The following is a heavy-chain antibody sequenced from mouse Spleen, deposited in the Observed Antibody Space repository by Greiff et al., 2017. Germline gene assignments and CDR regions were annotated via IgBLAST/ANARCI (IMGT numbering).Heavy chain of an antibody. V-gene: IGHV1-82*01. CDR3: AKTELGRRGFDY. Sequence: VQVVESGPELVKPGASVKISCKASGYAFSSSWMNWVKQRPGKGLEWIGRIYPGDGDTNYNGKFKGKATLTADKSSSTAYMQLSSLTSEDSAVYFCAKTELGRRGFDYWGQGTTLTVSS. J-gene: IGHJ2*01. D-gene: IGHD4-1*01. CDR1: GYAFSSSW. CDR2: IYPGDGDT.